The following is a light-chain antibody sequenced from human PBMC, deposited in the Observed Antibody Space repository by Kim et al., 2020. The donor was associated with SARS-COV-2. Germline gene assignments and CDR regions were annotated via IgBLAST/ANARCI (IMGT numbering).Light chain of an antibody. CDR3: NSRDSSGNHLV. CDR2: GKN. J-gene: IGLJ2*01. V-gene: IGLV3-19*01. Sequence: LGQKVRITCQGDILRSYYASWYQQKPGQAPVLVIYGKNNRPSGIPDRFSGSSSGNTASLTITGAQAEDEADYYCNSRDSSGNHLVFGGGTQLTVL. CDR1: ILRSYY.